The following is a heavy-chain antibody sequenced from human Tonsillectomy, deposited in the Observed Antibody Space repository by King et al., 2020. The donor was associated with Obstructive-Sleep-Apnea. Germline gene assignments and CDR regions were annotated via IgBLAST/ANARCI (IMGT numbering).Heavy chain of an antibody. Sequence: VQLVESGGGVVQPGRSLRLSCVASGFRFNNYGMHWVRQIPGKGLEWVTFIRYDGSNKEYADSVKGRFTISRDNSKNTLYVQMNSLRTEDTAVYYCATLSGTTSGAFDIRGQGTMVTVSS. CDR1: GFRFNNYG. D-gene: IGHD1-20*01. J-gene: IGHJ3*02. CDR2: IRYDGSNK. CDR3: ATLSGTTSGAFDI. V-gene: IGHV3-30*02.